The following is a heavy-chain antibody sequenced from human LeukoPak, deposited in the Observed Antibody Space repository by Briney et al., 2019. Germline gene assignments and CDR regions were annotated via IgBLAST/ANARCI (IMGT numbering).Heavy chain of an antibody. V-gene: IGHV4-30-4*08. D-gene: IGHD5-24*01. CDR1: GGSISSGDYY. Sequence: SETLSLTCTVSGGSISSGDYYWSWIRQPPGKGLEWIGYIYYSGSTYYNPSLKSRVTISVDTSKNQFSLKLSSVTAADTAVYYCASSRGWNAFDIWGQGTMVTVSS. CDR3: ASSRGWNAFDI. CDR2: IYYSGST. J-gene: IGHJ3*02.